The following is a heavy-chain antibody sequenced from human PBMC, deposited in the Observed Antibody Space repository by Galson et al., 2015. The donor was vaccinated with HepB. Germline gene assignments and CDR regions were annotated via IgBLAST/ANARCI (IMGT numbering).Heavy chain of an antibody. Sequence: SLRLSCAASGFTFSSYGMHWVRQAPGKGLEWVAVISYDGSNKYYADSVKGRFTISRDNSKNTLYLQMNSLRAEDTAVYYCAKDSHTIFGVVINWGQGTLVTVSS. D-gene: IGHD3-3*01. CDR1: GFTFSSYG. CDR2: ISYDGSNK. V-gene: IGHV3-30*18. CDR3: AKDSHTIFGVVIN. J-gene: IGHJ4*02.